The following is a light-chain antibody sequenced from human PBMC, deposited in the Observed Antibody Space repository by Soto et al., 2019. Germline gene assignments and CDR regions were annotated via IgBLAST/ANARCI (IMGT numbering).Light chain of an antibody. CDR2: DAS. Sequence: EIVLTQSPATLSSSPGERATLSCRASQSIDTYLAWYQQKPGQAPRLLIYDASDRATGIPARFSGSGSGTAFTLTISGPEPEDFALYYCQQRYNWPLTFGGGTKVDIK. V-gene: IGKV3-11*01. J-gene: IGKJ4*01. CDR3: QQRYNWPLT. CDR1: QSIDTY.